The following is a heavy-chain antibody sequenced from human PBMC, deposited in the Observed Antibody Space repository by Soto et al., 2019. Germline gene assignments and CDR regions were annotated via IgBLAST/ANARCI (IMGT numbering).Heavy chain of an antibody. CDR1: GFTFSSYA. D-gene: IGHD3-3*01. CDR2: ISGSGGST. CDR3: ATKRSGYYPFDY. Sequence: GGSLRLSCAASGFTFSSYAMSWVRQAPGKGLEWVSGISGSGGSTEYADSVKGRFTISRESSKNTLYLQMNSLRAEDTAVYYCATKRSGYYPFDYWGQGTLVTVSS. J-gene: IGHJ4*02. V-gene: IGHV3-23*01.